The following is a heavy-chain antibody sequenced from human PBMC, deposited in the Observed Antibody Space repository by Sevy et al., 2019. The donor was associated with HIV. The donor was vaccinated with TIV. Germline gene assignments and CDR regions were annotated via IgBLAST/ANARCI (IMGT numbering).Heavy chain of an antibody. CDR1: GGSFSGYY. CDR2: INHSGST. CDR3: AREDYDFWSGYYKGSYGMDV. J-gene: IGHJ6*02. Sequence: SETLSLTCAVYGGSFSGYYWSWIRQPPGKGLEWIGEINHSGSTNYNPSLKSRVPISVDTSKNQFSLKLSSVTAADTAVYYCAREDYDFWSGYYKGSYGMDVWGQGTTVTVSS. V-gene: IGHV4-34*01. D-gene: IGHD3-3*01.